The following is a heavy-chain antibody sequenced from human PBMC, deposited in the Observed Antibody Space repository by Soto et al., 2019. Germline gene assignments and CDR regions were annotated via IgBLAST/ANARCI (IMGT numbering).Heavy chain of an antibody. CDR3: ARGWDIVATIGYYDSSGYFPYYFDY. J-gene: IGHJ4*02. CDR1: GGSSSSGDYY. D-gene: IGHD3-22*01. V-gene: IGHV4-30-4*01. CDR2: IYYSGST. Sequence: TLSLTCTVSGGSSSSGDYYWSWIRQPPGKGLXWIGYIYYSGSTYYNPSLKSRVTISVDTSKNQFSLKLSSVTAADTAVYYCARGWDIVATIGYYDSSGYFPYYFDYWGQGTLVTVSS.